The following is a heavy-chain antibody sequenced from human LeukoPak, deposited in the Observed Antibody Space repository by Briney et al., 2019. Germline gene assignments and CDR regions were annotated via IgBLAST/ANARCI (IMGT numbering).Heavy chain of an antibody. CDR2: SWNSGSI. Sequence: SWNSGSIGYADSVKGRFTISRDNAKNSLYLQMNSLRAEDTALYYCAKDDYGDYSYYFDYWGQGTLVTVSS. V-gene: IGHV3-9*01. J-gene: IGHJ4*02. CDR3: AKDDYGDYSYYFDY. D-gene: IGHD4-17*01.